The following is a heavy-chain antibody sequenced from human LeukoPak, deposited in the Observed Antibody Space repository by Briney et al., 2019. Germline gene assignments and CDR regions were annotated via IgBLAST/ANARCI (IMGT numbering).Heavy chain of an antibody. J-gene: IGHJ1*01. Sequence: SETLSLTCAVYGGSFSGYYWSWIRQPPGKGLEWIGEVDHSGNTYYSPSLQSRVTISVDTSKNQFSLRLTSVTAADTAVYYCARRSSGSFKKYYPDWGQGTLVTVSS. CDR2: VDHSGNT. CDR1: GGSFSGYY. D-gene: IGHD3-10*01. CDR3: ARRSSGSFKKYYPD. V-gene: IGHV4-34*01.